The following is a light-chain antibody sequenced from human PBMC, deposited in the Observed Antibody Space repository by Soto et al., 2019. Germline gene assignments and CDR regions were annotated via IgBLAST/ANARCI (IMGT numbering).Light chain of an antibody. CDR2: RNN. CDR3: AAWDDSLSGYV. CDR1: SSNIGSNY. J-gene: IGLJ1*01. V-gene: IGLV1-47*01. Sequence: QSVLTQPPSASGTPGQRVTISCSGSSSNIGSNYVYWYQQLPETAPKLLIYRNNQRPSGVPDRFSGSKSGTSASLAISGLRSEDEADYYCAAWDDSLSGYVVGTGTKVTVL.